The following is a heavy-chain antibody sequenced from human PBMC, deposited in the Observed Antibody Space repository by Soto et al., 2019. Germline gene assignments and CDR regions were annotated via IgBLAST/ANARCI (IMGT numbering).Heavy chain of an antibody. CDR1: GYTFTGYY. D-gene: IGHD3-3*01. Sequence: ASVKVSCKASGYTFTGYYMHWVRQAPGQGLEWMGWINPNSGGTNYAQKFQGWVTMTRDTSISTAYMELSRLRSDDTAVYYCARAPSYDFWSGYGKPYGMDVWGQGTTVTVSS. V-gene: IGHV1-2*04. CDR2: INPNSGGT. J-gene: IGHJ6*02. CDR3: ARAPSYDFWSGYGKPYGMDV.